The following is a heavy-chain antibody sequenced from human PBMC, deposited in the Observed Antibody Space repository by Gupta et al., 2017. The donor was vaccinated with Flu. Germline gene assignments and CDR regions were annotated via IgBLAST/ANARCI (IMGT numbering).Heavy chain of an antibody. J-gene: IGHJ4*02. CDR1: RESLPAYL. D-gene: IGHD3-10*01. V-gene: IGHV4-34*01. CDR2: INRKGNT. Sequence: QVHPQPWGAGLLKPSETLTPTCPVHRESLPAYLLRWSRQSPEKGLEWIGEINRKGNTNYNPSLKSRVTISVDTSKKQVSLRLTSVTAADTAIYYCARAGVWNPVVWGQGTPVTVSS. CDR3: ARAGVWNPVV.